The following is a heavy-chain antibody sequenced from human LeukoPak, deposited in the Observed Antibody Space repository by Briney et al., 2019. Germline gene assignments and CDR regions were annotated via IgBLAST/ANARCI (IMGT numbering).Heavy chain of an antibody. Sequence: GGSLTLSCAASGFTFSSFGMSWVRQAPGKGLEWVSAISGSGGSTYYADPVKGRFTVSRDNSKNTLYLQMNSLRAEDTAVYYRESVWFGELVADRGGYWGQGTLVTVSS. CDR2: ISGSGGST. V-gene: IGHV3-23*01. CDR1: GFTFSSFG. D-gene: IGHD3-10*01. J-gene: IGHJ4*02. CDR3: ESVWFGELVADRGGY.